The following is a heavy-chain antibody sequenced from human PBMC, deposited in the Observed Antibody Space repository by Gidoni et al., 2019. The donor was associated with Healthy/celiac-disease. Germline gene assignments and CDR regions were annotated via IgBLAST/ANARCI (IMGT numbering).Heavy chain of an antibody. CDR1: VCTFSSYA. Sequence: QVQLVQSGAEVKKPGSSVKVSCKASVCTFSSYAIRWVRQAPGQGLEWRGGIIPIFGTANYAQKFQGRVTITADESTSTAYMELSSLRSEDTAVYYCARGRIAAAGTRWFDPWGQGTLVTVSS. V-gene: IGHV1-69*01. CDR2: IIPIFGTA. D-gene: IGHD6-13*01. J-gene: IGHJ5*02. CDR3: ARGRIAAAGTRWFDP.